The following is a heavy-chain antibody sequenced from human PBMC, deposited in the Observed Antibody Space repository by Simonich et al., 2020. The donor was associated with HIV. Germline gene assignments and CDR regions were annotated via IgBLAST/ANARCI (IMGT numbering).Heavy chain of an antibody. CDR2: ISAYKGNT. Sequence: QVQLVQSGAEVKKPGASVKVSCKASSYTFTSYGINWVRQAPGQGLEWMGWISAYKGNTNYAQKFQGRVTMTTDTSTSTAYMELRSLRSDDTAVYYCARGTYNGYDWNWFDPWGQGTLVIVSS. CDR3: ARGTYNGYDWNWFDP. V-gene: IGHV1-18*01. CDR1: SYTFTSYG. J-gene: IGHJ5*02. D-gene: IGHD5-12*01.